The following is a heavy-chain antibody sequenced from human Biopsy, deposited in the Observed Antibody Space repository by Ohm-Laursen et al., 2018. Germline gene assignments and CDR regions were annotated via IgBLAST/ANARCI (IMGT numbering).Heavy chain of an antibody. CDR3: ARERQFRFLEGAFDY. V-gene: IGHV4-59*01. CDR2: ISSGGRA. D-gene: IGHD3-3*01. J-gene: IGHJ4*02. Sequence: SQTLSLTCTVSGGSISDDYWNWIRQPPGKGLQVIGYISSGGRAKYNPSLKSRLTISLDTSKNQLSLRLSSATAADSAIYYCARERQFRFLEGAFDYWGQGILVTVSS. CDR1: GGSISDDY.